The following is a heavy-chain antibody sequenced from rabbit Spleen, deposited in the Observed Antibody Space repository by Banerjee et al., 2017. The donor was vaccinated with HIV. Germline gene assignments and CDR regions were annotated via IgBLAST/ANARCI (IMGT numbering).Heavy chain of an antibody. CDR1: GFSFNSGYG. V-gene: IGHV1S45*01. D-gene: IGHD4-2*01. CDR3: ARDAGTSFSTYGMDL. Sequence: QEQLVESGGGLVKPGTSLTLTCRASGFSFNSGYGMCWVRQAPGKGLEWIACIYAGSSGSTYSATWAKGRFTVSKTSSTTVTLQMTSLTAADTATYFCARDAGTSFSTYGMDLWGPGTLVTVS. CDR2: IYAGSSGST. J-gene: IGHJ6*01.